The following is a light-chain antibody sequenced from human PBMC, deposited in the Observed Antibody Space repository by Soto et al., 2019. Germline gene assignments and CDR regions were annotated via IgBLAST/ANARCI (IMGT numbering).Light chain of an antibody. J-gene: IGLJ1*01. CDR2: DVS. CDR3: CSYAGSYTYV. CDR1: SSDVGDYDY. Sequence: QSFLTQPRSVSGSPGQSVTISCTGTSSDVGDYDYVSWYQQHPGKAPKLMIYDVSKRPSGVPDRFSGSKSGNTASLTISGLQAEDEADYYCCSYAGSYTYVFGTGTKVTVL. V-gene: IGLV2-11*01.